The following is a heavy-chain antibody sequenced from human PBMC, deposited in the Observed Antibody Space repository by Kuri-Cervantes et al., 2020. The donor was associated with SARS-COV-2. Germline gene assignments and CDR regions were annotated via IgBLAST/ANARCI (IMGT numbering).Heavy chain of an antibody. CDR1: GGSISNYY. CDR3: ARGHGAVVFLGYDY. J-gene: IGHJ4*02. D-gene: IGHD2-2*01. CDR2: ISDNGSP. Sequence: SETLSLTCTVSGGSISNYYWSWIRQPPGKRLEWIGYISDNGSPNYTPSLKSRLTLSLDTSKNQFSLKLDSVTAADTAVYYCARGHGAVVFLGYDYWGQGTLVTVSS. V-gene: IGHV4-59*08.